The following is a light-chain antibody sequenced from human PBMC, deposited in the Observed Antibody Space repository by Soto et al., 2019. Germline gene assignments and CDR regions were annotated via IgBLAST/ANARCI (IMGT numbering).Light chain of an antibody. CDR3: QQANSLPFT. J-gene: IGKJ3*01. CDR2: AAS. Sequence: DIRMTQSPSSVSAPVGDRVTITCRASQGITTWLAWYQQKPGKAPEILIYAASSLQGGVPSRFSGSGSGTDFTLTISSLQPEDSATYYCQQANSLPFTFGPGTKVEI. V-gene: IGKV1-12*01. CDR1: QGITTW.